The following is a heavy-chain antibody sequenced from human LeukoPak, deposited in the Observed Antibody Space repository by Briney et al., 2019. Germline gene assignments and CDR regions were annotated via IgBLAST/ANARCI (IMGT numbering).Heavy chain of an antibody. CDR1: GASISSYY. D-gene: IGHD1-26*01. Sequence: NTSETLSLTCTVSGASISSYYWSWIRQPPGKGLEWIGYFSYSGNTNYNPSLKSRVTISVDTSKNQFSLKLSSVTAADTAVYYCARVRASGTYTAFDFWGQGTLVTVSS. CDR2: FSYSGNT. J-gene: IGHJ4*02. V-gene: IGHV4-59*12. CDR3: ARVRASGTYTAFDF.